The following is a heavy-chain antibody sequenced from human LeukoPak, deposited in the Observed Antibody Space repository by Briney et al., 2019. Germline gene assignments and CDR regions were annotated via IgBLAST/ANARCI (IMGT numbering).Heavy chain of an antibody. Sequence: ASVKVSCKASGVTFSSYAISWVRQAPGQGLEWIGGILPVFGTVNSAQKFQGRVTITKDDSTITAYMELSSLRSEDTAVYYCATNPMTGYHLGDYYSFYMAVWGKGTTVTVS. D-gene: IGHD1-20*01. J-gene: IGHJ6*03. CDR3: ATNPMTGYHLGDYYSFYMAV. V-gene: IGHV1-69*05. CDR1: GVTFSSYA. CDR2: ILPVFGTV.